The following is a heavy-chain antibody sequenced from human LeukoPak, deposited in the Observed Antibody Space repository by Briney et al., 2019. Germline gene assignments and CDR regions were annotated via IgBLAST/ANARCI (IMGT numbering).Heavy chain of an antibody. CDR2: ISYDGSNK. V-gene: IGHV3-30*18. D-gene: IGHD1-26*01. J-gene: IGHJ4*02. CDR3: AKAGSGSYYGYFDY. Sequence: GGSLRLSCAASGFTFSSYGMHWVRQAPGKGLEWVAVISYDGSNKYYADSVKGRFTISRDNSKNTLYLQMNSLRAEDTAVYYCAKAGSGSYYGYFDYWGQGTLVTVSS. CDR1: GFTFSSYG.